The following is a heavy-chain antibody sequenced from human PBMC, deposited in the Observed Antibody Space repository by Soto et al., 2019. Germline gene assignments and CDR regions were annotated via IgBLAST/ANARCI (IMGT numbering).Heavy chain of an antibody. CDR1: GFTFSSYD. J-gene: IGHJ1*01. CDR2: IGTAGDT. V-gene: IGHV3-13*01. D-gene: IGHD2-15*01. Sequence: EVQLVESGGGLVQPGGSLRLSCAASGFTFSSYDMHWVRQATGKGLEWVSAIGTAGDTYYPGSVKGRFTISRENAKNSLYLQMNSLRAGDTAVYYCARGSLGSEFEYFQHWGQGTLVTVSS. CDR3: ARGSLGSEFEYFQH.